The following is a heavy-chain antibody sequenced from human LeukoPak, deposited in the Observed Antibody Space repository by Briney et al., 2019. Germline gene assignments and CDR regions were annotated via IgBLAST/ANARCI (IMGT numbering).Heavy chain of an antibody. D-gene: IGHD6-13*01. CDR2: IYNGGST. V-gene: IGHV3-53*01. CDR3: ARDGGIAATNYGMDV. J-gene: IGHJ6*04. Sequence: GRSLRLSCAASGYTVSRNYISWVTQPPGKGLEGVIVIYNGGSTYYADSVKGRFTISRDNSTNTLDLQMNSLRAEDTAVYYCARDGGIAATNYGMDVWGKGTTVTVSS. CDR1: GYTVSRNY.